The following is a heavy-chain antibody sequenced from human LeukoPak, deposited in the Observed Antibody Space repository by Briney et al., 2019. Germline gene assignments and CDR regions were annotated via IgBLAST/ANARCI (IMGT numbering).Heavy chain of an antibody. CDR3: ARDRKPYYYYYMDV. V-gene: IGHV3-30*04. CDR2: ISYDGSNK. Sequence: PGGSLRLSCAASGFTFSSYAMHWVRQAPGKGLEWVAVISYDGSNKYYADSVKGRFTIPRDNSKNTLYLQMNSLRAEDTAVYYCARDRKPYYYYYMDVWGKGTTVTVSS. CDR1: GFTFSSYA. J-gene: IGHJ6*03.